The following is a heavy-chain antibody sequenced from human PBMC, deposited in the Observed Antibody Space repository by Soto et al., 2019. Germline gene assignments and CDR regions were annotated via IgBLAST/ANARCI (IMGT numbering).Heavy chain of an antibody. D-gene: IGHD6-19*01. Sequence: LRLSCAASGFTFGGSAMHWVRQASGKGLEWVGHIRSKTNSYATAYAESVKGRFTISRDDSMNTAYLQMNSLKTEDTAVYFCTRQTDAVQWLVVPTDYNFDYWGQGTWSPSPQ. CDR3: TRQTDAVQWLVVPTDYNFDY. V-gene: IGHV3-73*01. CDR1: GFTFGGSA. CDR2: IRSKTNSYAT. J-gene: IGHJ4*02.